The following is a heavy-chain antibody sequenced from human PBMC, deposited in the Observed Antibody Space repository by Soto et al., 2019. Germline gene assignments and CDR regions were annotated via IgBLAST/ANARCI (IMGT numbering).Heavy chain of an antibody. V-gene: IGHV3-53*01. D-gene: IGHD6-19*01. Sequence: PGGSLRLSCAASGFTVNNTYMSWVRQAPGKGLEWVSVIYSGDITYYADSVKGRFTISRDNSKNTLYLQMNSLRAEDTAVYYCANLRHSSGWYRYFDYWGQGTLVTVSS. CDR1: GFTVNNTY. J-gene: IGHJ4*02. CDR2: IYSGDIT. CDR3: ANLRHSSGWYRYFDY.